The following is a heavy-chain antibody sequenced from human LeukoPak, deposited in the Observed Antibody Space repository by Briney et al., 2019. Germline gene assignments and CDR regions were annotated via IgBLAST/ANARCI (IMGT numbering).Heavy chain of an antibody. CDR1: GGSISSYY. CDR3: ASSKPGYSSGLVGY. CDR2: ISYIGST. D-gene: IGHD6-19*01. J-gene: IGHJ4*02. Sequence: SETLSLTCTVSGGSISSYYWSWIRQPPGKGLEWLGHISYIGSTNYNPSLNSRVTISVDTSKNQFSQRLSSVTAADTAVYFCASSKPGYSSGLVGYWGQGTLVTVSS. V-gene: IGHV4-59*01.